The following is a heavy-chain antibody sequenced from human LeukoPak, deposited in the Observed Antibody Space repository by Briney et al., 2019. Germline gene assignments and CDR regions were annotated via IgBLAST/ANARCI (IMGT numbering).Heavy chain of an antibody. CDR2: LYYSGST. CDR1: GGSISSYY. Sequence: SETLSLTCSASGGSISSYYWSWIRQPPGKGLECIGYLYYSGSTNYNPSLKSRVTISVDTSKNQFSLKLSSVTAADTAVYYCARGRVSSSPDYWGQGTLVTVSS. V-gene: IGHV4-59*12. CDR3: ARGRVSSSPDY. J-gene: IGHJ4*02. D-gene: IGHD6-19*01.